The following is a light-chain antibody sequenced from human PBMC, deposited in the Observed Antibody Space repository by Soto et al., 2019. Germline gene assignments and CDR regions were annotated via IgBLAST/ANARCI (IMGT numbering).Light chain of an antibody. CDR1: QSFSTS. Sequence: DIPMTQSPSSLSASVSDRVTLSCRASQSFSTSLNWYQQKPGKAPSLLIYGVSTLHSGVPSRFSGSGSGTEFTLTISDLQAEDFATYFCQQSYSTPPTFGQGTSLEIK. J-gene: IGKJ2*01. CDR2: GVS. CDR3: QQSYSTPPT. V-gene: IGKV1-39*01.